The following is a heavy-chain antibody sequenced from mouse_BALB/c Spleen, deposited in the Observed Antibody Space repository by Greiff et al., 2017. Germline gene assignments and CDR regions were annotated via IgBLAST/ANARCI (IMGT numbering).Heavy chain of an antibody. V-gene: IGHV1-4*02. D-gene: IGHD2-14*01. CDR2: INPSSGYT. J-gene: IGHJ4*01. CDR3: ARSRYDAYYAIDY. CDR1: GYTFTSYT. Sequence: QVQLKQSAAELARPGASVKMSCKASGYTFTSYTMHWVKQRPGQGLEWIGYINPSSGYTEYNQKFKDKTTLTADKSSSTAYMQLSSLTSEDSAVYYCARSRYDAYYAIDYWGQGTSVTVSS.